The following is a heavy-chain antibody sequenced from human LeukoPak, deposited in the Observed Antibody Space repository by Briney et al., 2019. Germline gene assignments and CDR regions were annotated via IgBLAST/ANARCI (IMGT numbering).Heavy chain of an antibody. CDR2: IRSNGGAT. V-gene: IGHV3-64D*06. CDR1: VFTFNNYA. Sequence: PGGSLRVSRSASVFTFNNYAMHWVRQAPRKGLEYVSAIRSNGGATYYADSVRGRFTISRDNSKNTLYLQMNSLRAEDTAVYYCVKTIVPTIGGYFDYWGQGTRVTVSS. CDR3: VKTIVPTIGGYFDY. J-gene: IGHJ4*02. D-gene: IGHD5-12*01.